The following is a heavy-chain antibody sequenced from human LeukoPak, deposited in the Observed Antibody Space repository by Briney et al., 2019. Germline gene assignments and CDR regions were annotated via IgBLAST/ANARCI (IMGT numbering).Heavy chain of an antibody. CDR1: GFTFSDYY. V-gene: IGHV3-11*01. Sequence: GGSLRLSCAASGFTFSDYYMSWIRQAPGKGLEWVSYISSSGSTIYYADSVKGRFTISRDNAKNSLYLQMNSLRAEDTAVYYCAKVVGRYFDWLRSWFDPWGQGTLVTVSS. D-gene: IGHD3-9*01. CDR2: ISSSGSTI. CDR3: AKVVGRYFDWLRSWFDP. J-gene: IGHJ5*02.